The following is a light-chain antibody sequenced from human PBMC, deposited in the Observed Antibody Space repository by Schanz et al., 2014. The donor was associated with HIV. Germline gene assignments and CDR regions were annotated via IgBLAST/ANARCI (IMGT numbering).Light chain of an antibody. CDR2: EVT. J-gene: IGLJ2*01. V-gene: IGLV2-8*01. CDR1: SSDVGGYNY. CDR3: QSFDSSLSAVV. Sequence: QSVLTQPPSASGFPGQSVTISCTGTSSDVGGYNYVSWYQQHPGKAPKLLIYEVTKRSSGVPDRFSGSKSGNTASLTVSGLQAEDEADYYCQSFDSSLSAVVFGGGTKLTVL.